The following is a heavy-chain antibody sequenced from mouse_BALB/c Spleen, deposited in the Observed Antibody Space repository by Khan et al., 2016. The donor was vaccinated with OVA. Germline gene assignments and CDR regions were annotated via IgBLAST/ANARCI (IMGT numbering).Heavy chain of an antibody. CDR2: ISNSGNT. Sequence: EVQLQESGPGLVKPSQSLSLTCTVTGYSITSDYAWNWIRQFPGNKLEWMGYISNSGNTNYNPSLKSRISITRDTSKNQFFLQLNSVTTEDTATYYCASELGRYYAMDYGGQGTSVTVSS. D-gene: IGHD4-1*01. CDR3: ASELGRYYAMDY. V-gene: IGHV3-2*02. CDR1: GYSITSDYA. J-gene: IGHJ4*01.